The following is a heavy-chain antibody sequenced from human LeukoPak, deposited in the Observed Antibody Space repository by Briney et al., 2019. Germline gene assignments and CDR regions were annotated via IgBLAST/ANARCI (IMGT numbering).Heavy chain of an antibody. CDR2: IYWDDDK. CDR3: AHRLWFGETMFDY. V-gene: IGHV2-5*08. Sequence: PLSLTCAVSDGSISSGGYSWSWIRQPPGKALEWLAIIYWDDDKRYSPSLKSRLTITKATSKNQVVLTRTNMDPVDTATYYCAHRLWFGETMFDYWGQGTLVTVSS. D-gene: IGHD3-10*01. CDR1: DGSISSGGYS. J-gene: IGHJ4*02.